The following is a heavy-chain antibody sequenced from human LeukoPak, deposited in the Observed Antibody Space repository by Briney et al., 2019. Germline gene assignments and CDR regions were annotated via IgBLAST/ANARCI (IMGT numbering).Heavy chain of an antibody. J-gene: IGHJ6*03. CDR3: ARGPSITMVRGGQWYYYMDV. CDR2: IIPIFGTA. Sequence: SVKVSCKASGYTFTSYGISWVRQAPGQGLEWMGGIIPIFGTANYAQKFQGRVTMTRDTSTNTVYMELSSLRSEDTAVYYCARGPSITMVRGGQWYYYMDVWGKGTTVTISS. CDR1: GYTFTSYG. V-gene: IGHV1-69*05. D-gene: IGHD3-10*01.